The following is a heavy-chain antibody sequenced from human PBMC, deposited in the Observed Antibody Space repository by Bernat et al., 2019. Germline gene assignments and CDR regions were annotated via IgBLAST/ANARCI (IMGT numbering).Heavy chain of an antibody. CDR3: ARGSPPDY. CDR2: ISYDGSNK. J-gene: IGHJ4*02. Sequence: QVQLVESGGGEVQPGRSLRLSCAASGSMFSDYAMYWVRQAPGKGLEWVAVISYDGSNKYSAESVKGRFTISRDNSKNTLYLQMNSLRAEDTAVYYCARGSPPDYWGQGTLVTVSS. V-gene: IGHV3-30-3*01. CDR1: GSMFSDYA.